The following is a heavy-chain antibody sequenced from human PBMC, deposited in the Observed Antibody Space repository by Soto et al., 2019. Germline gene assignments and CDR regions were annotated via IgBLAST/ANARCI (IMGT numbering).Heavy chain of an antibody. CDR3: ARDRGPLLWFGESFNWFDP. D-gene: IGHD3-10*01. V-gene: IGHV1-2*02. J-gene: IGHJ5*02. Sequence: GASVKVSCXASGYTFTGYYMHWVQQAPGQGLEWMGWINPNSGGTNYAQKLQGRVTMTTDTSTSTAYMELRSLRSDDTAVYYCARDRGPLLWFGESFNWFDPWGQGTLVTVSS. CDR2: INPNSGGT. CDR1: GYTFTGYY.